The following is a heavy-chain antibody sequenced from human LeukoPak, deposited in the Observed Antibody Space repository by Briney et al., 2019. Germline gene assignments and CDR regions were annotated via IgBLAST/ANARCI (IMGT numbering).Heavy chain of an antibody. D-gene: IGHD3-22*01. CDR2: IYSGGST. V-gene: IGHV3-66*01. CDR3: AYWYYDSSGYPANAFDI. CDR1: GFTVSSNY. Sequence: GGSLRLSCAASGFTVSSNYMSWVRQAPGKGLEWVSVIYSGGSTYYADSVKGRFTISRDNSKNTLYLQMNSLRAEDTAVYYCAYWYYDSSGYPANAFDIWGQGTMVIVSS. J-gene: IGHJ3*02.